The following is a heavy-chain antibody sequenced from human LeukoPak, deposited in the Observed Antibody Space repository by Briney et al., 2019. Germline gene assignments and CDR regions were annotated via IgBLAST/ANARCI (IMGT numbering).Heavy chain of an antibody. J-gene: IGHJ6*03. CDR2: IYSGGST. Sequence: GGSLRLSCAASGFTVSSNYMSWVRQAPGKGLEWVSVIYSGGSTYYADSAKGRFTISRDNSKNTLYLQMNSLRAEDRALYYCAREYMDVWGKGTMVTISS. CDR1: GFTVSSNY. CDR3: AREYMDV. V-gene: IGHV3-66*01.